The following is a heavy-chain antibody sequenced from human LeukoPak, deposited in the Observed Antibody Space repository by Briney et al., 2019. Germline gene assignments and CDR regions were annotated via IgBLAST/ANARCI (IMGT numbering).Heavy chain of an antibody. Sequence: GGSLRLSCAASGFTFSRYSMNWVRQAPGKGLEGVSSISSSSSYIYYADSVKGRFTISRDNAKNSLYLQMNSLRAEDTAVYYCARDLGFRDGDIVATIGAFDIWGQGTMVTVSS. D-gene: IGHD5-12*01. CDR1: GFTFSRYS. V-gene: IGHV3-21*01. CDR2: ISSSSSYI. J-gene: IGHJ3*02. CDR3: ARDLGFRDGDIVATIGAFDI.